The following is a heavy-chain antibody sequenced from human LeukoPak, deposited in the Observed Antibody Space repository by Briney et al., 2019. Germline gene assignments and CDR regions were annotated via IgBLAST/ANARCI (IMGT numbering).Heavy chain of an antibody. V-gene: IGHV4-4*07. CDR1: GGSISSYY. J-gene: IGHJ5*02. CDR3: ARDGGEVLWFGELGNWFDP. Sequence: PSETLSLTCTVSGGSISSYYWSWIRQPAGKGLEWIGRIYTSGSTNYNPSLKSRVTISVDKSKNQFSLKLSSVTAADTAVYYCARDGGEVLWFGELGNWFDPWGQGTLGIVSS. D-gene: IGHD3-10*01. CDR2: IYTSGST.